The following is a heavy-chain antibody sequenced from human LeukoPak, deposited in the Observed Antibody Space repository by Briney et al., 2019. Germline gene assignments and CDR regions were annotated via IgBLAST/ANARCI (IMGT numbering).Heavy chain of an antibody. Sequence: ASVKVSCKVSGYTLTELSMHWVRQAPGKGLEWMGGFDPEDGETIYAQRFQGRVTMTEDTSTDTAYMELSSLRSEDTAVYYCATDGSGTHDAFDIWAQGTMVIVSS. CDR2: FDPEDGET. J-gene: IGHJ3*02. CDR1: GYTLTELS. CDR3: ATDGSGTHDAFDI. D-gene: IGHD3-10*01. V-gene: IGHV1-24*01.